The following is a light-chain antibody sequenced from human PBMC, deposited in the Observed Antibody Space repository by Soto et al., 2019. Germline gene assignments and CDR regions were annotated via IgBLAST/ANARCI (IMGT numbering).Light chain of an antibody. CDR2: EVS. Sequence: QSVLTQPPSASGSPGQSVTISCTGTSSDVGGYNYVSWYQQHPGKAPKLMIYEVSKRPSGVPDRFSGSESGNTASLTVSGLQAEDEADYYCSSYAGSNNFVVFGGGTKLTVL. CDR1: SSDVGGYNY. J-gene: IGLJ2*01. CDR3: SSYAGSNNFVV. V-gene: IGLV2-8*01.